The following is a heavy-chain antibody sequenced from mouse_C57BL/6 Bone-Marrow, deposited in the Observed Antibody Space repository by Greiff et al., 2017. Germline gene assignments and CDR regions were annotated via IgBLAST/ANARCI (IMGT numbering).Heavy chain of an antibody. D-gene: IGHD2-2*01. Sequence: VQLKESGGGLVQPGGSLKLSCAASGFTFSDYYMYWVRQTPEKRLEWVAYISNGGGSTYYPDTVKGRFTISRDNAKNTLYLQMSRLKSEDTAMYYCARPYGYGFAYWGQGTLVTVSA. CDR2: ISNGGGST. J-gene: IGHJ3*01. V-gene: IGHV5-12*01. CDR3: ARPYGYGFAY. CDR1: GFTFSDYY.